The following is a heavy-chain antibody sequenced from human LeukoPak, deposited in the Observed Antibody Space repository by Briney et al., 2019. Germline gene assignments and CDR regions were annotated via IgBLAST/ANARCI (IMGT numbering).Heavy chain of an antibody. D-gene: IGHD1-14*01. J-gene: IGHJ6*02. CDR2: IYYSGST. Sequence: SETLSLTCTVSGGSISSYYWSWIRQPPGKGLEWIGYIYYSGSTNYNPSLKSRVTISVDTSKNQFSLKLSSVTAADTAVYYCARHTTLRYYGMDVWGQGTTVTVSS. V-gene: IGHV4-59*08. CDR1: GGSISSYY. CDR3: ARHTTLRYYGMDV.